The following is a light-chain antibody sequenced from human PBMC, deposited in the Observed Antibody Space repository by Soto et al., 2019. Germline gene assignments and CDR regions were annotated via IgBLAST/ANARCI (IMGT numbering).Light chain of an antibody. J-gene: IGKJ1*01. CDR3: QQYYKIPWT. V-gene: IGKV4-1*01. CDR1: ESVLYSDNKNY. CDR2: WAS. Sequence: DIVMTQSPDSLAVSLGQRATINCKSSESVLYSDNKNYLVWYQQKPGQPPKLLIYWASTRESGVPDRFSGSGSGTDFTLTIISLQAEDVAIYYCQQYYKIPWTFGQGTKVEIK.